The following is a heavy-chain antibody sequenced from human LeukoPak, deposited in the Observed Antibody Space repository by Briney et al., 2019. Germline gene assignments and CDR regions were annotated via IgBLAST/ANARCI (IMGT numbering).Heavy chain of an antibody. CDR1: GFTFSSYA. J-gene: IGHJ4*02. V-gene: IGHV3-64*01. CDR3: ASRADY. Sequence: GGSLRLSCAASGFTFSSYAMHWVRQAPRKGLEYVSAISSDGGSTYYANSVKGRFTISRDNSKNTLYLQMGSLRAEDTAVYYCASRADYWGQGTLVTVSS. CDR2: ISSDGGST.